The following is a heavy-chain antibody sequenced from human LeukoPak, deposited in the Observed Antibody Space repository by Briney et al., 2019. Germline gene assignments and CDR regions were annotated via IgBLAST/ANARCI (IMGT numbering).Heavy chain of an antibody. CDR3: AKRDGSGYYYFDY. CDR1: GFTFSSYA. Sequence: PGGSLRLSCAASGFTFSSYAMSWVRQAPGKGLEWVSALISSGVSTSYADSVNGRFTISRDNSKNPLYLHMNSLKAEDTAVYYCAKRDGSGYYYFDYWGQGTLVTVSS. V-gene: IGHV3-23*01. D-gene: IGHD3-22*01. CDR2: LISSGVST. J-gene: IGHJ4*02.